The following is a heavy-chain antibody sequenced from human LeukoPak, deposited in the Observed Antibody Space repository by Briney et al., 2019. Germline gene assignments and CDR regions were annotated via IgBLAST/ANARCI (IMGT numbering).Heavy chain of an antibody. CDR2: ISSNGGST. Sequence: GGSLRLSCSASGFTFSSYAMHWVRQAPGKGLEYVSAISSNGGSTYYADSVKGRFTISRDNSKNTLYLQMNSLRAEDTAVYYCVNARGPYSYGQSAEYFQHWGQGTLVTISS. CDR1: GFTFSSYA. V-gene: IGHV3-64D*06. CDR3: VNARGPYSYGQSAEYFQH. D-gene: IGHD5-18*01. J-gene: IGHJ1*01.